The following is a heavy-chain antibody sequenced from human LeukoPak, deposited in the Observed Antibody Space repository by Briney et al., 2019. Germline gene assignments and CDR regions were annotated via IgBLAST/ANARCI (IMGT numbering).Heavy chain of an antibody. D-gene: IGHD3-9*01. Sequence: ASVKVSCKASGYTFTSYAMHWVRQAPGQGLEWMGWINAGNGNTKYSQKFQGRVTITRDTSASTAYMELSSLRSEDTAVYYCARLRYFQRFDPWGQGTLVTVSS. CDR3: ARLRYFQRFDP. V-gene: IGHV1-3*01. J-gene: IGHJ5*02. CDR1: GYTFTSYA. CDR2: INAGNGNT.